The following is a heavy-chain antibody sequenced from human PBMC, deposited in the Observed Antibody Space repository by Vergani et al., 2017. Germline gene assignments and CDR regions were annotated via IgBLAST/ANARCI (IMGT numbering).Heavy chain of an antibody. J-gene: IGHJ6*02. CDR1: GGSMSSGSSY. Sequence: QVQLQESGPGLVRPSQTLSLFCTVSGGSMSSGSSYWSWIRQSAGKGLEWIGRIHTSGNTNYNPSLKSRVTMSEDTSKNQFSLNLTSVTAADTAVYYCARLRLEDSGYDFGGMDVWGQGTTVTVSS. D-gene: IGHD5-12*01. CDR3: ARLRLEDSGYDFGGMDV. V-gene: IGHV4-61*02. CDR2: IHTSGNT.